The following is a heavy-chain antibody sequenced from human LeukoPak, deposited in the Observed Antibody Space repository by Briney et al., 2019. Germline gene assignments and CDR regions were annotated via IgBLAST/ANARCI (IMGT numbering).Heavy chain of an antibody. Sequence: ASVKVSCKASGGTISSYAISWVRQAPGQGLEWMGRIIPIFGTANYAQKFQGRVTITTDESTSTAYMELSSLRSEDTAVYYCAREAFWSGYQNWFDPWGQGTLVTVSS. CDR1: GGTISSYA. V-gene: IGHV1-69*05. D-gene: IGHD3-3*01. CDR3: AREAFWSGYQNWFDP. CDR2: IIPIFGTA. J-gene: IGHJ5*02.